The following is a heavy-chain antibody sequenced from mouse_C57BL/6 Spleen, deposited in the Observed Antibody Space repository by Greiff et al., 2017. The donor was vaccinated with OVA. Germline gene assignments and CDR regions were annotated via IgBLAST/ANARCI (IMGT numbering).Heavy chain of an antibody. J-gene: IGHJ3*01. CDR1: GFSLTSYG. CDR3: ARWDYGFAY. Sequence: QVQLKESGPGLVQPSQSLSITCKVSGFSLTSYGVHWVRQSPGTGLEWLGVIWSGGSADYNAAFIYSLSISKDKSKSQVFFRMNSLQADDAAIYYCARWDYGFAYWGQGTLVTVSA. D-gene: IGHD2-4*01. V-gene: IGHV2-2*01. CDR2: IWSGGSA.